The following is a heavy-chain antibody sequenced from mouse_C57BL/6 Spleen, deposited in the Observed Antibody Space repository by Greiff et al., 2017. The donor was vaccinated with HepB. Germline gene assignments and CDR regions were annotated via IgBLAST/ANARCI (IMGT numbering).Heavy chain of an antibody. CDR1: GFTFSSYG. D-gene: IGHD2-10*02. Sequence: DVMLVESGGDLVKPGGSLKLSCAASGFTFSSYGMSWVRQTPDKRLEWVATISSGGSYTYYPDSVKGRFTISRDNAKNTLYLQMSSLKSEDTAMYYCARQEGDAIVSYAMDYWGQRTSVTVSS. CDR3: ARQEGDAIVSYAMDY. V-gene: IGHV5-6*02. CDR2: ISSGGSYT. J-gene: IGHJ4*01.